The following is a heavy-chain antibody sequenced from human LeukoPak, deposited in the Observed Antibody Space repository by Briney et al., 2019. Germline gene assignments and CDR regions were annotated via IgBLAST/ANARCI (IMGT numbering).Heavy chain of an antibody. J-gene: IGHJ5*02. V-gene: IGHV4-30-4*08. Sequence: SETLSLTCTVSGGSISSGDYYWSWIRQPPGKSLEWIGYIYYSGSTYYNPSLKSRVTISVDTSKNQFSLKLSSVTAADTAVYYCASTTIFGVVTDDNWFDPWGQGTLVTVSS. CDR2: IYYSGST. CDR1: GGSISSGDYY. CDR3: ASTTIFGVVTDDNWFDP. D-gene: IGHD3-3*01.